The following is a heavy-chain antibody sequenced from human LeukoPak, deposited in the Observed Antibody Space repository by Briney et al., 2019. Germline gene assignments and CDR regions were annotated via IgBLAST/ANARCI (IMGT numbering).Heavy chain of an antibody. V-gene: IGHV3-21*01. CDR1: GFTFSSYS. Sequence: GGSLRLSCAASGFTFSSYSMNWVRQAPGKELEWVSSISSSSSYIYYADSVKGRFTISRDNAKNSLYLQMNSLRAEDTAVYYCARASSRGTIFGHYFDYWGQGTLVTVSS. J-gene: IGHJ4*02. D-gene: IGHD3-3*01. CDR2: ISSSSSYI. CDR3: ARASSRGTIFGHYFDY.